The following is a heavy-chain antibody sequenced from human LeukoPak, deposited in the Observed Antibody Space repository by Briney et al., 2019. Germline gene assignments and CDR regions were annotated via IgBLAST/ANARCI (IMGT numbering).Heavy chain of an antibody. J-gene: IGHJ4*02. D-gene: IGHD3-3*01. CDR3: ARDCDFWSGYYGGGGDY. V-gene: IGHV4-38-2*02. CDR2: IYHSGST. Sequence: SETLSLTCTVSGYSISSGYYWGWIRQPPGKGLEWIGSIYHSGSTYYNPSLKSRVIMSVDTSKNQFSLKLSSVTAADTAVYYCARDCDFWSGYYGGGGDYWGQGTLVTVSS. CDR1: GYSISSGYY.